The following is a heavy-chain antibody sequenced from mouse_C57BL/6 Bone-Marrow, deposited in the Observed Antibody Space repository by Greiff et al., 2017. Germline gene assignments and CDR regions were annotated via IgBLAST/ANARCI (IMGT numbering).Heavy chain of an antibody. J-gene: IGHJ4*01. Sequence: EVMLVESGGGLVKPGGSLKLSCAASGFTFSSYAMSWVRQTPEKRLEWVATISDGGSYTYYPDNVKGRFTISRDIAKNNLYLQMSHLKSEDTAMYYCARGELRSYYYAMDYWGQGTSVTVSS. D-gene: IGHD1-1*01. V-gene: IGHV5-4*03. CDR1: GFTFSSYA. CDR3: ARGELRSYYYAMDY. CDR2: ISDGGSYT.